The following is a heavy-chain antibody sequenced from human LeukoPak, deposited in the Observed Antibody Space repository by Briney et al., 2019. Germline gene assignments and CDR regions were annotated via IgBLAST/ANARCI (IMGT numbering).Heavy chain of an antibody. J-gene: IGHJ4*02. CDR3: AKGRVGAYDY. D-gene: IGHD1-26*01. CDR1: GFTFDDYA. Sequence: GGSLRLSCAASGFTFDDYAMHWVRQAPGKGLEWVSGISWNSGSIGYADSVKGRFTISRDNAKNSLYLQMNSLRAEDTALYYCAKGRVGAYDYWGQGTLVTASS. V-gene: IGHV3-9*01. CDR2: ISWNSGSI.